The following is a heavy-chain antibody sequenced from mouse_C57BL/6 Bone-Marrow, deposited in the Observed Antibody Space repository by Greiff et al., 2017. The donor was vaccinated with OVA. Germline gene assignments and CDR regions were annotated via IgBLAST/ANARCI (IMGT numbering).Heavy chain of an antibody. CDR3: TRSFYRYYAMDY. V-gene: IGHV6-6*01. D-gene: IGHD2-1*01. Sequence: EVQLVESGGGLVQPGGSMKLSCAASGFTFSDAWMDWVRQSPEKGLEWVAEIRNKANNHATYYAESVKGRFTISRDDSKSSVYLQMNSLRAEDTGVYYCTRSFYRYYAMDYWGQGTSVTVSS. J-gene: IGHJ4*01. CDR1: GFTFSDAW. CDR2: IRNKANNHAT.